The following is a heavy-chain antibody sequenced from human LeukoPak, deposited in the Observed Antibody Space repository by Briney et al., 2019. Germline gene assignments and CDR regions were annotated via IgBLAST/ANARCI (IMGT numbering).Heavy chain of an antibody. D-gene: IGHD3-3*01. CDR1: GFTFSNYE. J-gene: IGHJ4*02. Sequence: GALRLSCAASGFTFSNYEMNWVRQAPGKGLEWVSAISGSAEGTYHADSVKGRFTISRDNSKNTLYLQMNSLRAEDTAVYYCAKGAYYGDWGQGTLVTVSS. V-gene: IGHV3-23*01. CDR3: AKGAYYGD. CDR2: ISGSAEGT.